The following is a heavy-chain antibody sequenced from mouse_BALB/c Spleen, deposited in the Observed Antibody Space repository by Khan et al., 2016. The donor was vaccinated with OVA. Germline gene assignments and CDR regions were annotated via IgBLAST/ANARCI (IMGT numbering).Heavy chain of an antibody. CDR3: ARGASYWYFDV. CDR1: AYTFTNYG. CDR2: INTYTGEP. J-gene: IGHJ1*01. V-gene: IGHV9-1*02. Sequence: QIQLVQSGPELKKPGETVKISCKASAYTFTNYGMNWVKQAPGKGLKGMGWINTYTGEPTYTDDFKGRFAFSLETSASTAYLQINNLKNEDMATYFCARGASYWYFDVWGAGTTVTVSS.